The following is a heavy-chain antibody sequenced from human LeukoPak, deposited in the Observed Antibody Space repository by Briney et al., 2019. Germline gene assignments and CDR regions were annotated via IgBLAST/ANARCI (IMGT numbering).Heavy chain of an antibody. V-gene: IGHV4-59*01. Sequence: SETLSLTCTVSGGSISTYYRSWVRQPPGKGLEWIGYIQNSVTSYTDNPSLQSRVTISVDTSKNQFSLRVTSVTAADTAVYYCVRSPQLDPWGQGTLVTVSS. CDR2: IQNSVTSY. J-gene: IGHJ5*02. CDR3: VRSPQLDP. CDR1: GGSISTYY.